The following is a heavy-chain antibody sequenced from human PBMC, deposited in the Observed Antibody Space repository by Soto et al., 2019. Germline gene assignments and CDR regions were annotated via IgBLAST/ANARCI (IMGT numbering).Heavy chain of an antibody. CDR2: IWYDGSNK. V-gene: IGHV3-33*01. D-gene: IGHD3-9*01. CDR3: ARGLGGYEILRGGDYYYGMDV. CDR1: AFTFNAYA. J-gene: IGHJ6*02. Sequence: QVQLVESEGGVVQPGRSLTLSCAASAFTFNAYAMHWVRQAPGKGLEWVAVIWYDGSNKYYGDYVKGRFTISRDNSKNGLYLQMNSLRADDTAVYYCARGLGGYEILRGGDYYYGMDVWGQGTTVTVSS.